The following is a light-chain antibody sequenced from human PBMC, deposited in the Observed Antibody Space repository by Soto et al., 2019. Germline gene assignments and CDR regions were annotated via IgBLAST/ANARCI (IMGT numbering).Light chain of an antibody. CDR3: CSYAGSSTFV. CDR2: EVS. J-gene: IGLJ1*01. CDR1: SSDVGSYNL. Sequence: QSALTQPASVSGSPGQSITISCTGTSSDVGSYNLVSWYQQHPGKAPKLMIYEVSKRPSGVSNRFSGSKSGNTASLTISGLQAEDEADYYCCSYAGSSTFVFGTGTKHTV. V-gene: IGLV2-23*02.